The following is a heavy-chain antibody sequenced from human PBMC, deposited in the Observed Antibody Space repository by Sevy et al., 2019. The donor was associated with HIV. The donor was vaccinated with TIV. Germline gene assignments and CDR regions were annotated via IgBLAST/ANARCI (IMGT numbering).Heavy chain of an antibody. CDR3: ARASYSSGWYEDYFDY. J-gene: IGHJ4*02. CDR1: GFTFSSYS. D-gene: IGHD6-19*01. V-gene: IGHV3-21*01. Sequence: GGSLRLSCAAPGFTFSSYSMNWVRQAPGKGLEWVSSISSSSSYIYYADSVKGRFTISRDNAKNSLYLQMNSLRAEDTAVYYCARASYSSGWYEDYFDYWGQGTLVTVSS. CDR2: ISSSSSYI.